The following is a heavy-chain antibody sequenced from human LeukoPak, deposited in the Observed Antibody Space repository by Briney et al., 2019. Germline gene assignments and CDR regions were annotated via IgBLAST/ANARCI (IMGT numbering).Heavy chain of an antibody. Sequence: GGSLRLSCAASGFTFSSYAMHWVRQAPDKGLEWVTVISYDGSDKYYADSVKGRFTIFRDNSKNALYLQMNSLRAEDTAVYYCAKELERYFDWWGQGTLVTVSS. CDR1: GFTFSSYA. D-gene: IGHD3-9*01. CDR2: ISYDGSDK. CDR3: AKELERYFDW. J-gene: IGHJ4*02. V-gene: IGHV3-30-3*01.